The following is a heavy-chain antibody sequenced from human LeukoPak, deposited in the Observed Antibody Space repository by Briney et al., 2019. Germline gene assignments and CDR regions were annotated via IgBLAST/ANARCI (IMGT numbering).Heavy chain of an antibody. D-gene: IGHD2-21*02. CDR3: ARGGYCGGDCYWISYY. Sequence: SETLSLTCTVSGGSISSYYWSWIRQPPGKGLEWIGYIYTSGSTNYNPSLKSRVTISVDTSKNQFSLKLSSVTAADTAVYYCARGGYCGGDCYWISYYWGQGTLVTVSS. CDR1: GGSISSYY. V-gene: IGHV4-4*09. CDR2: IYTSGST. J-gene: IGHJ4*02.